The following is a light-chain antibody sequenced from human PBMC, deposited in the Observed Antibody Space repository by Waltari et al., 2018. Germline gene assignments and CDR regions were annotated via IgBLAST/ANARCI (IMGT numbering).Light chain of an antibody. Sequence: IQMTQSPSSLSASVGDRVTITCRASQSISSNLNWYQHKKGKSPEVLIYAASSLQSGFPSRFRGSGSGTYFTLTISNLQSEDFATYYCQQSYSTPWTFGQGTKVEVK. J-gene: IGKJ1*01. CDR2: AAS. CDR1: QSISSN. V-gene: IGKV1-39*01. CDR3: QQSYSTPWT.